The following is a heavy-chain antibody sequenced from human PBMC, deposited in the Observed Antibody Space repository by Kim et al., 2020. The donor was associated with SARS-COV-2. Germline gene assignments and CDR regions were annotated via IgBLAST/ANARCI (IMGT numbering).Heavy chain of an antibody. Sequence: ASVKVSCKASGFTFTDTYIYRVRQAPGQGLEWMGWINPNSGGTKFAQKFQGRVTMTRDTSITTAYLELSSLRSDDTAVYYCVRGVTTSGYWGQGTLVTVSS. D-gene: IGHD1-1*01. V-gene: IGHV1-2*02. CDR3: VRGVTTSGY. CDR2: INPNSGGT. J-gene: IGHJ4*02. CDR1: GFTFTDTY.